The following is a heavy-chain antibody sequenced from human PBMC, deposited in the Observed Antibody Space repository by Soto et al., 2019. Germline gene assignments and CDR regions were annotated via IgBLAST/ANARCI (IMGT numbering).Heavy chain of an antibody. Sequence: QVQLVQSGTEVKKPGASVKVSCKASGYTFTSYAISWVRQAPGQGLEWMGWINPYNGNTNYAQKLQGRVTMTTDTSTSTAYMELRSLRSDDPAVYYCARDTAMALPDAWGPGTLVTVSS. CDR3: ARDTAMALPDA. CDR2: INPYNGNT. V-gene: IGHV1-18*01. CDR1: GYTFTSYA. J-gene: IGHJ4*02. D-gene: IGHD5-18*01.